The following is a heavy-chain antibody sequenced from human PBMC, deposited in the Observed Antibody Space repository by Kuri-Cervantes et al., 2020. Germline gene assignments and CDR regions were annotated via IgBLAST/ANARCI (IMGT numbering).Heavy chain of an antibody. CDR3: AKGAYDNSGYDYYHYYYYMDV. V-gene: IGHV3-30-3*01. Sequence: GGSLRLSCAASGFTFSSYAVHWVRQAPGKGLEWVALISYDGSNKYSADSVKGRSTISRDNSKNTLYLQMNSLRAEDTAVYYCAKGAYDNSGYDYYHYYYYMDVWGKGTTVTVSS. D-gene: IGHD3-22*01. J-gene: IGHJ6*03. CDR2: ISYDGSNK. CDR1: GFTFSSYA.